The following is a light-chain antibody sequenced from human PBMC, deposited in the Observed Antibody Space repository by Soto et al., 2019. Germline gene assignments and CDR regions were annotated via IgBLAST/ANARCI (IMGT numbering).Light chain of an antibody. V-gene: IGKV3-15*01. J-gene: IGKJ1*01. CDR2: GAS. CDR3: QQYNNWPPWT. Sequence: EIVITQSPSTLSLSPLERSTLSCRASQSVSSNLAWYQQKPGQAPRLLIYGASTRATGIPARFSGSGSGTEFTLTISSLQSEDFAVYYCQQYNNWPPWTFGQGTKVDIK. CDR1: QSVSSN.